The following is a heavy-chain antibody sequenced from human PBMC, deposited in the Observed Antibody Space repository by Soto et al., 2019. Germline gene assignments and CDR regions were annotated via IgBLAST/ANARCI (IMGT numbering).Heavy chain of an antibody. CDR1: GGSISSGGYY. CDR2: IYYSGST. CDR3: ARDLHSSGYYYDY. V-gene: IGHV4-31*03. D-gene: IGHD3-22*01. Sequence: SETLSLTCTVSGGSISSGGYYWSWIRQHPGKGLEWIGYIYYSGSTYYNPSLKSRVTISVDTSKNQFSLKLSSVTAADTSVYYCARDLHSSGYYYDYWGQGTLVTVSS. J-gene: IGHJ4*02.